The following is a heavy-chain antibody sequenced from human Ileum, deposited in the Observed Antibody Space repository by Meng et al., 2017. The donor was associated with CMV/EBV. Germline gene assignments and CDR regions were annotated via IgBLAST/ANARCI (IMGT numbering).Heavy chain of an antibody. D-gene: IGHD7-27*01. CDR2: ISLGNGQT. Sequence: QVHLLQSGAEVKTPGAAVKISCKTSGYTFTDHNSGWVRLAPGQGIEWVGWISLGNGQTVYGHKLQGRVTVTTDTSTNTAYMELRNLRSDDTAMYYCARDVWGFDYWGQGTMVTVYS. J-gene: IGHJ4*02. CDR1: GYTFTDHN. V-gene: IGHV1-18*04. CDR3: ARDVWGFDY.